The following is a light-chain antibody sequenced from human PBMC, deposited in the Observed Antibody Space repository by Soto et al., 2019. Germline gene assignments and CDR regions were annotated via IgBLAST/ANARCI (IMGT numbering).Light chain of an antibody. J-gene: IGKJ1*01. Sequence: DIQMTQSPSSLSASAGDRVTITCRASQSISSSLNWYQQKPGKAPKPLIYAASSLQRGVPSRFSGSGFGTDFTLTLSGLQSDDFATYYCQQSDSTPPTFGQGTKVDIK. CDR1: QSISSS. V-gene: IGKV1-39*01. CDR3: QQSDSTPPT. CDR2: AAS.